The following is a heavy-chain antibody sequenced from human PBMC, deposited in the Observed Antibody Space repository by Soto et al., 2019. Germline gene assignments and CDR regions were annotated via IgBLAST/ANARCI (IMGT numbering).Heavy chain of an antibody. CDR1: GFTFSSYA. CDR2: ISYDGSNK. D-gene: IGHD2-2*01. CDR3: ARVEGGYCSSTTCPATY. V-gene: IGHV3-30-3*01. Sequence: QVQLVESGGGVVQPGRSLRLSCAASGFTFSSYAMHWVRQAPGKGLEWVAVISYDGSNKYYADSVKGRFTISRDNSKNTLYLQMISLRAEDTAVYYCARVEGGYCSSTTCPATYWGQGTLVTVSS. J-gene: IGHJ4*02.